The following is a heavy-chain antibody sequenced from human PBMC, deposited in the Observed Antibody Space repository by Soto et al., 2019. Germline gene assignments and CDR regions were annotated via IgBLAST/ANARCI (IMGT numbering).Heavy chain of an antibody. Sequence: QVQLQESGPGLVKPSETLSLTCTVSGGSISSYYWSWIRQPAGKGLEWIGRIYTSGSTNYNPSLTRRVTMSGATSKNQFSLKLSSVTAADTAVYYCARDRTYYYGSGSYATHYGMDVWGQGTTVTVSS. V-gene: IGHV4-4*07. J-gene: IGHJ6*02. CDR3: ARDRTYYYGSGSYATHYGMDV. D-gene: IGHD3-10*01. CDR2: IYTSGST. CDR1: GGSISSYY.